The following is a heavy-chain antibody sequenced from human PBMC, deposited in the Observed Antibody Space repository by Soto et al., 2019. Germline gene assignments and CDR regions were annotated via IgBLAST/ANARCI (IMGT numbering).Heavy chain of an antibody. D-gene: IGHD3-16*02. J-gene: IGHJ4*02. CDR3: ARDHLMITFGGVIPFDY. Sequence: QVQLVQSGAEVKKPGASVKVSCKASGYTFTSYAMHWVRQAPGQRLEWMGWINAGNGNTKYSQKFQGRVTITRDTSASTAYMELSSLRSEDTAVYYCARDHLMITFGGVIPFDYWGQGTLVTVSS. CDR1: GYTFTSYA. V-gene: IGHV1-3*01. CDR2: INAGNGNT.